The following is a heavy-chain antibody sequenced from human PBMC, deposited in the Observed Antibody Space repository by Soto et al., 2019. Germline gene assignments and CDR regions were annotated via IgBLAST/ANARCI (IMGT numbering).Heavy chain of an antibody. CDR2: IKRKTDGGAA. D-gene: IGHD3-3*01. Sequence: EVQLVESGGGLVKPGGSLRLSCAVSGVIFSDAWMSWVRQAPGKGLEWVGRIKRKTDGGAADYAGSVKGRFTISRDDSKNTLYLQMNSLKTEDTAVYYCARVGDMAYKDWGQGTLVTVSP. CDR3: ARVGDMAYKD. J-gene: IGHJ4*02. V-gene: IGHV3-15*01. CDR1: GVIFSDAW.